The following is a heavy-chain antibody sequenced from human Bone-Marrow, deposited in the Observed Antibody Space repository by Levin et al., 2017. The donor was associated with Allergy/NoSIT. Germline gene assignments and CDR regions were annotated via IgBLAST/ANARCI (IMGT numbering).Heavy chain of an antibody. CDR2: ISSSSSYI. J-gene: IGHJ3*02. Sequence: GESLKISCAASGFTFSSYSMNWVRQAPGKGLEWVSSISSSSSYIYYADSVKGRFTISRDNAKNSLYLQMNSLRAEDTAVYYCARGRAATRHIWGQGTMVTVSS. CDR1: GFTFSSYS. CDR3: ARGRAATRHI. D-gene: IGHD6-13*01. V-gene: IGHV3-21*01.